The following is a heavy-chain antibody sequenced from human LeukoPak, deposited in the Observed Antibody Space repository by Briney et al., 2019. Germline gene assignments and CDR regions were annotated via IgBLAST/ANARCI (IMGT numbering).Heavy chain of an antibody. V-gene: IGHV3-74*01. J-gene: IGHJ4*02. CDR3: AKRFPYSSSWFADY. Sequence: GGSLRLSCAASGITFSSYWMHWVRQAPGKGLVWVSRINSDGSTTSYADSVKGRFTISRDNAKNTLYLQMNSLRAEDTAVYYCAKRFPYSSSWFADYWGQGTLVTVSS. CDR1: GITFSSYW. D-gene: IGHD6-13*01. CDR2: INSDGSTT.